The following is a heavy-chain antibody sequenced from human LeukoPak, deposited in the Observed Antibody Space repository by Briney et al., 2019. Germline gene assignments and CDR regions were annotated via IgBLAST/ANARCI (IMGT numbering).Heavy chain of an antibody. V-gene: IGHV1-2*02. CDR3: AREGDTYYYGSGSPNNRFDP. CDR1: GYTFTGYY. CDR2: INPKSGDT. J-gene: IGHJ5*02. Sequence: ASVKVSCKASGYTFTGYYMHWVRQAPGQGLEWMGWINPKSGDTNYAQKFQGRVTMTRDTPISTAYMDMSSLRSDDTAVYYCAREGDTYYYGSGSPNNRFDPWGQGTLVTVSS. D-gene: IGHD3-10*01.